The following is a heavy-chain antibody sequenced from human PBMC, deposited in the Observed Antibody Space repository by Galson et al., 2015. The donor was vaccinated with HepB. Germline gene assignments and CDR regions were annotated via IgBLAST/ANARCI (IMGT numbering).Heavy chain of an antibody. CDR2: ISSSSSTI. Sequence: SLRLSCAASGFTFSSYSMNWVRQAPGKGLEWVSYISSSSSTIYYADSVKGRFTISRDNAKNSLYLQMNSLRDEDTAVYYCARDSQAGGGFTFGGVIVPLDYWGQGTLVTVSS. J-gene: IGHJ4*02. CDR3: ARDSQAGGGFTFGGVIVPLDY. V-gene: IGHV3-48*02. CDR1: GFTFSSYS. D-gene: IGHD3-16*02.